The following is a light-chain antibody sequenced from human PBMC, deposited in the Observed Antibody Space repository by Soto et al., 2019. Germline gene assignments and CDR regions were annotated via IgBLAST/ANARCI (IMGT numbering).Light chain of an antibody. CDR3: QQYNSYWT. V-gene: IGKV1-5*01. CDR2: DAS. CDR1: QSISSW. J-gene: IGKJ1*01. Sequence: DIQMTQSPSTLSASVGDRVTITCRASQSISSWLAWYQQKPGKAPKLLIYDASSLESVVPSRFSGRGSGTEFTLTIRSLQPDDFATYYCQQYNSYWTFGQGTKVDI.